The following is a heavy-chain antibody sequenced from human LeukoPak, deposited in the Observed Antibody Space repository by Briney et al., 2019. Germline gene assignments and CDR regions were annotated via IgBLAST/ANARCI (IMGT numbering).Heavy chain of an antibody. CDR3: ARDGSGVMGATHDFDY. D-gene: IGHD1-26*01. CDR1: GYTFTGYY. CDR2: INPNSGGT. J-gene: IGHJ4*02. Sequence: GASVKVSCTASGYTFTGYYMHWVRQAPGQGLEWMGWINPNSGGTNYAQKFQGRVTMTRDTSISTAYMELSGLRSDDTAVYYCARDGSGVMGATHDFDYWGQGTLVTVSS. V-gene: IGHV1-2*02.